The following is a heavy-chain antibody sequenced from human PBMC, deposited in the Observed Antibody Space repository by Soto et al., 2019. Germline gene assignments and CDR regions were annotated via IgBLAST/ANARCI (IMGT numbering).Heavy chain of an antibody. D-gene: IGHD2-15*01. J-gene: IGHJ4*02. CDR2: ISAYNGNT. Sequence: ASVKVSCKASGYTFTSYGISWVRQAPGQGLEWMGWISAYNGNTNYAQKLQGRVTMTTDTSTSTAYMELRSLRSDDTAVYYCARDLLEDLGYCSGGSCPPGYWGQGTLVTSPQ. CDR3: ARDLLEDLGYCSGGSCPPGY. CDR1: GYTFTSYG. V-gene: IGHV1-18*01.